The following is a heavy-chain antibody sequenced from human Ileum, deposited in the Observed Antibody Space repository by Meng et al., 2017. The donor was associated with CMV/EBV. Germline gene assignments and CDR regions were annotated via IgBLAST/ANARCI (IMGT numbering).Heavy chain of an antibody. CDR1: GPSINSDIW. V-gene: IGHV4-4*02. CDR2: IYQTGNT. J-gene: IGHJ5*02. Sequence: QVQLRESGPGLVKPSGTPSLTCTVSGPSINSDIWWSWVRQPPGKGLEWVGEIYQTGNTNYNPSLKSRVTISMDKSTNQFSLNLSSVTAADTAFYYCAISPNQDPGPWGQGTLVTVSS. CDR3: AISPNQDPGP. D-gene: IGHD1-14*01.